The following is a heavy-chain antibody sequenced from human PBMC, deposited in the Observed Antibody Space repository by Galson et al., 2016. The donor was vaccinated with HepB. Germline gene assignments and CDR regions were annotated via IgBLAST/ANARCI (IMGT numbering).Heavy chain of an antibody. D-gene: IGHD5-18*01. CDR3: ARDYTGYFYFDY. J-gene: IGHJ4*02. Sequence: SLRLSCAASGFTFSSHWMHWVRQSPGKGLVWVARIFRDGSRTRYADSVEGRFTISRDNAKNTLYLHMDSLRGDDTAVYYCARDYTGYFYFDYWGPGTLVTVSS. CDR1: GFTFSSHW. CDR2: IFRDGSRT. V-gene: IGHV3-74*01.